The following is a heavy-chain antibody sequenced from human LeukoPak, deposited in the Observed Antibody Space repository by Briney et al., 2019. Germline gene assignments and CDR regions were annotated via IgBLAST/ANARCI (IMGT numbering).Heavy chain of an antibody. CDR1: GFTFSSYG. CDR2: IRYDGSNK. D-gene: IGHD3-22*01. J-gene: IGHJ4*02. Sequence: GGSLRLSCAASGFTFSSYGMHWVRQAPGKGLEWVAFIRYDGSNKYYADSVKGRFTISRDTSKNTLYLQMNSLRAEDTAVYYCAKDRPGYYYDSSGYPRSYFDYWGQGTLVTVSS. CDR3: AKDRPGYYYDSSGYPRSYFDY. V-gene: IGHV3-30*02.